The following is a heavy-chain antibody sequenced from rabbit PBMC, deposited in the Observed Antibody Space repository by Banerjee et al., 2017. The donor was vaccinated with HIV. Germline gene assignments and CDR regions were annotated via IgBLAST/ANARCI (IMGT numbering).Heavy chain of an antibody. Sequence: QEQLEESGGDLVKPGASLTLTCTASGFSFSNGYYMCWVRQAPGKGLEWIACIYAGTFSSNTYYANWAKGRFTISKTSSTTVTLQMTSLTAADTATYFCARAQSGAISYGFNLWGQGTLVTVS. J-gene: IGHJ4*01. CDR3: ARAQSGAISYGFNL. D-gene: IGHD6-1*01. CDR1: GFSFSNGYY. CDR2: IYAGTFSSNT. V-gene: IGHV1S45*01.